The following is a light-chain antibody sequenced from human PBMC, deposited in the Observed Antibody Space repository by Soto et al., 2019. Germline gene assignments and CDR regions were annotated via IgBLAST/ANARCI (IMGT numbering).Light chain of an antibody. J-gene: IGKJ1*01. Sequence: EIVMTQSPATLSVSPGERATLCCSASQSVSSNLAWYQQKPGQAPRLLIYGASTRATGIPARFSGSGSGTEFTLTISSLQSEDFAVYYCQQYNNWPLWTFGQGTKVDIK. CDR1: QSVSSN. CDR3: QQYNNWPLWT. CDR2: GAS. V-gene: IGKV3-15*01.